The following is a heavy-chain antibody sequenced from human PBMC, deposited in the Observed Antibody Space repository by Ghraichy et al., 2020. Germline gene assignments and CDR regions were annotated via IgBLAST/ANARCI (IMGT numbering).Heavy chain of an antibody. D-gene: IGHD1-26*01. CDR1: GDSISSYY. V-gene: IGHV4-59*01. CDR3: AGAIMGTRHFDY. J-gene: IGHJ4*02. Sequence: SETLSLTCTVSGDSISSYYWSWIRQPPGKGLEWIGYIYYSGSTNYNPSLKSRVTISVDTSKNQFSLKLSSVTPADTAVYYCAGAIMGTRHFDYWGQGILVTVSS. CDR2: IYYSGST.